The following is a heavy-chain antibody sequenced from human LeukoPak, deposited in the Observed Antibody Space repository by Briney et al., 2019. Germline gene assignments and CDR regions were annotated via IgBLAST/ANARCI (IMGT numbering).Heavy chain of an antibody. Sequence: GGSLRLSCAASGFTFSSYSMNWVRQAPGKGLEWVSSISSSSSYIYYADSVKGRFTISRDNAKNSLYLQMNSLRAEDTAVYYCARDQGAKGYYYYYMDVWGKGTTVTVSS. CDR1: GFTFSSYS. V-gene: IGHV3-21*01. J-gene: IGHJ6*03. CDR3: ARDQGAKGYYYYYMDV. CDR2: ISSSSSYI.